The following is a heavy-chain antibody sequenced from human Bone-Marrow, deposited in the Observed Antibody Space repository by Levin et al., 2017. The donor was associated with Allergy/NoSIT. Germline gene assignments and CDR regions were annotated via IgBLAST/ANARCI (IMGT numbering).Heavy chain of an antibody. V-gene: IGHV1-18*01. D-gene: IGHD3-22*01. CDR1: GYTFTSYG. J-gene: IGHJ6*02. CDR3: ARSHYDSSGIKPYYYDGMDV. Sequence: ASVKVSCKASGYTFTSYGIDWVRQAPGQGLEWVGRISAYKGNTNYAQTLQGRVRMTIDTSTSTAYMELRSLRSDDTAVYYCARSHYDSSGIKPYYYDGMDVWGQGTTVTVSS. CDR2: ISAYKGNT.